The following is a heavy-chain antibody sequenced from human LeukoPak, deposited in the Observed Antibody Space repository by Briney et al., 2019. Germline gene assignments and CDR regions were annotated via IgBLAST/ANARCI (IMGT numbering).Heavy chain of an antibody. CDR2: IWHDASHT. D-gene: IGHD3-10*01. V-gene: IGHV3-33*01. CDR1: GFSFSTYA. Sequence: GGSLRLSCAASGFSFSTYAMHWGRQAPGKGLEWVALIWHDASHTFYTDSVKGRFTISRDNSKNTVYLQMNSLGGEDTAVYYCARAIFGSGSYPDYWGQGTLVTVSS. J-gene: IGHJ4*02. CDR3: ARAIFGSGSYPDY.